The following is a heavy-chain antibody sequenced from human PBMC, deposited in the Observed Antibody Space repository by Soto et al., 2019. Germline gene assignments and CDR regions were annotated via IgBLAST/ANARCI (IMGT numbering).Heavy chain of an antibody. D-gene: IGHD5-18*01. Sequence: GGSLRLSCAASGFTFISYGMHWVRQAPGKGLEWVAVIWYDGSNKYYADSVEGRFTISRDNFKNTLYLQMNSLRAEDTAVYYCARDLQLSGMDVWGQGTTVTVSS. CDR2: IWYDGSNK. CDR3: ARDLQLSGMDV. CDR1: GFTFISYG. J-gene: IGHJ6*02. V-gene: IGHV3-33*01.